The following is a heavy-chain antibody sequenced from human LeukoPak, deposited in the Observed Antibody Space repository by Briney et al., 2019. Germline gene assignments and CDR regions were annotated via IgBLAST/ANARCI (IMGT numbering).Heavy chain of an antibody. CDR2: ISYSGSTI. CDR1: GFTFSNYE. J-gene: IGHJ4*02. V-gene: IGHV3-48*03. CDR3: ARHLSGITGYTYGRGIDY. Sequence: GGSLRLSCAASGFTFSNYEMNWVRQAPGKGLEWVSYISYSGSTIHYADSVKGRFTISRDNAKTSLYLQMNSLRAEDTAVYYCARHLSGITGYTYGRGIDYWGQGTLVTVSS. D-gene: IGHD5-18*01.